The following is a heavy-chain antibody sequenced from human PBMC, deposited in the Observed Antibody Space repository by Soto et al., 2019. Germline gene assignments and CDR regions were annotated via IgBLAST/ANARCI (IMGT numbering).Heavy chain of an antibody. V-gene: IGHV3-23*01. CDR3: VQGRYPAMATTSDH. CDR2: MSRTGDNT. CDR1: GCTLSRYA. Sequence: SDAGCGCTLSRYAMSWVRQSPKKGMEWVASMSRTGDNTYYADSVKGRFTISRDNSKNTLYLQMNSLIAEDTALYYCVQGRYPAMATTSDHWGQGTLVTVSS. J-gene: IGHJ4*02. D-gene: IGHD1-7*01.